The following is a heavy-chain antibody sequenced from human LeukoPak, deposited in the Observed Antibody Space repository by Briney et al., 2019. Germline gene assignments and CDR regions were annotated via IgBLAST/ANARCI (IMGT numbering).Heavy chain of an antibody. CDR3: AIEGSKSRYFEWLQT. Sequence: ASVKVSCKVSGYTLTELSMLWVRQGPGKGLEWMGGFDPEDAETIYAQEFQGRVTLTEDTSTDTAYMELSSLRSEDTAVYYFAIEGSKSRYFEWLQTWGQGTLVSVSS. V-gene: IGHV1-24*01. D-gene: IGHD3-9*01. CDR2: FDPEDAET. J-gene: IGHJ5*02. CDR1: GYTLTELS.